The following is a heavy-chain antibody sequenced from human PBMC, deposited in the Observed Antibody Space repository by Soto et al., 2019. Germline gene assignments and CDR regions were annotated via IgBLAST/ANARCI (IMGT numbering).Heavy chain of an antibody. J-gene: IGHJ6*02. D-gene: IGHD6-13*01. Sequence: QVQLVQSGAEVKKPGSSVKVSCKASGGTFSSYAISWVRQAPGQGLEWMGGIIPIFGTANYAQKFQGRVTITADESTSTDYMELSSLRSADTAVYYCFGAAAAPYGMDVWGQGTTVTVSS. CDR3: FGAAAAPYGMDV. V-gene: IGHV1-69*01. CDR2: IIPIFGTA. CDR1: GGTFSSYA.